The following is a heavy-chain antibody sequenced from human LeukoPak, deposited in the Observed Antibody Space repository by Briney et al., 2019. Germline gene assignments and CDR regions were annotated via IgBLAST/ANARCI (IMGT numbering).Heavy chain of an antibody. Sequence: PSETLSLTCAVYGGSFSGYYWSWIRQPPGKGLEWIGEINHSGSTNYNPSLKSRVTISVDTSKNQFSLKLSSVTAADTAVYYCARGWLQPWLDDAFDIWGQGTMVTVSS. D-gene: IGHD5-18*01. CDR1: GGSFSGYY. CDR3: ARGWLQPWLDDAFDI. J-gene: IGHJ3*02. CDR2: INHSGST. V-gene: IGHV4-34*01.